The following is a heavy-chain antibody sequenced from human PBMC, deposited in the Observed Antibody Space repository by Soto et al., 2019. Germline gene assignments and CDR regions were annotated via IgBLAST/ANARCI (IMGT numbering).Heavy chain of an antibody. CDR3: ARHTTAMVTAIDY. D-gene: IGHD5-18*01. J-gene: IGHJ4*02. Sequence: SETLSLPCTVSGGSISSSSYYWGWIRQPPGKGLEWIGSIYYSGSTYYNPSLKSRVTISVDTSKNQFSLKLSSVTAADTAVYYGARHTTAMVTAIDYWGQGTLVTVSS. CDR1: GGSISSSSYY. V-gene: IGHV4-39*01. CDR2: IYYSGST.